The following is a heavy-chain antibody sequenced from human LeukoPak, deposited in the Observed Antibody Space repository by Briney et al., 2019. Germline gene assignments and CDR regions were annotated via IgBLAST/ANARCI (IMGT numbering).Heavy chain of an antibody. Sequence: GGSLRLSCAASGFTFSSYGMHWVRQAPGKGLEWVAVISYDGSNKYYADSVKGRFTISRDNSKNTLYLQMNSLRAEDTAVYYCARGADSSWFKKNWFDPWGQGTLVTVSS. D-gene: IGHD6-13*01. J-gene: IGHJ5*02. CDR3: ARGADSSWFKKNWFDP. V-gene: IGHV3-30*03. CDR1: GFTFSSYG. CDR2: ISYDGSNK.